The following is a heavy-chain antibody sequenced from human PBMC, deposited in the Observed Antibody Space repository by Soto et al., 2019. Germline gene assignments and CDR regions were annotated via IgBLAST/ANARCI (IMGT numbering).Heavy chain of an antibody. D-gene: IGHD2-15*01. Sequence: EVQLVESGGGLVKPGGSLRLSCAASGFTFSSYSMNWVRQAPWKGLEWVSSISSSSSYIYYADSVKGRFTISRDNAKNSLYLQMNSLRAEDTAVYYCARIGLACSGGSCREYYFDYWGQGTLVTVSS. CDR1: GFTFSSYS. CDR2: ISSSSSYI. CDR3: ARIGLACSGGSCREYYFDY. J-gene: IGHJ4*02. V-gene: IGHV3-21*01.